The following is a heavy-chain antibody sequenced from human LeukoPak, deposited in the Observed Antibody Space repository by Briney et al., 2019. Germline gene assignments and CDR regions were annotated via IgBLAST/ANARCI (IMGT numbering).Heavy chain of an antibody. V-gene: IGHV4-59*01. Sequence: SETLSLTCTVSGGSISSYYWGWIRQPPGKGLEWIGYIFYSGSTNYNPSLKSRVTISVDTSKNQFSLRLSSVTAADTAVYYCAEIDYGDYTYWYFDLWGRGTLVTVSS. J-gene: IGHJ2*01. D-gene: IGHD4-17*01. CDR3: AEIDYGDYTYWYFDL. CDR1: GGSISSYY. CDR2: IFYSGST.